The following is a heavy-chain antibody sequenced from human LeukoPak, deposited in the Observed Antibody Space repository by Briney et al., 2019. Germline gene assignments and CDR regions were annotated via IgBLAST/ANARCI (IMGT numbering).Heavy chain of an antibody. Sequence: SETLSLTCTVSGGSISSGGYYWSWIRQHPGKGLEWIGYIYYSGSTYYNPSLKSRVTISVDTSKNQFSLKLSSVTAADTAVYYCARGGDSRPPPYYFFYYMDVWGKGTTVTVSS. CDR2: IYYSGST. V-gene: IGHV4-31*03. D-gene: IGHD6-13*01. CDR1: GGSISSGGYY. CDR3: ARGGDSRPPPYYFFYYMDV. J-gene: IGHJ6*03.